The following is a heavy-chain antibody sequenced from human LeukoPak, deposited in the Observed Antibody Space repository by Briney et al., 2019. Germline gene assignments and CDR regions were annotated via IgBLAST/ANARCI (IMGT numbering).Heavy chain of an antibody. V-gene: IGHV5-51*01. J-gene: IGHJ4*02. Sequence: GESLKISCKGSGYSFTSYWIGWVRQMPGKGLEWMGIIYPGDSDTRYSPSFQGQVTLSVDKSINTAYLQWSSLKASDTAMYYRARPDRDGYNCFGYWGQGTLVTVSS. CDR3: ARPDRDGYNCFGY. CDR1: GYSFTSYW. D-gene: IGHD5-24*01. CDR2: IYPGDSDT.